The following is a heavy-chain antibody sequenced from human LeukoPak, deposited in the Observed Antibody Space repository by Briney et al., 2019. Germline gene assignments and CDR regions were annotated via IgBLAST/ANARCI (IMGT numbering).Heavy chain of an antibody. Sequence: PGGSLRLSCAASGFTFSSYGMSWVRQAPGKGLEWVSAISGSGGSTYYADSVKGRFTISRDNSKNTLYLQMNSLGAEDTAVYYCAKAPWGSGSYYYMDVWGKGTTVTISS. J-gene: IGHJ6*03. V-gene: IGHV3-23*01. CDR2: ISGSGGST. CDR3: AKAPWGSGSYYYMDV. D-gene: IGHD3-10*01. CDR1: GFTFSSYG.